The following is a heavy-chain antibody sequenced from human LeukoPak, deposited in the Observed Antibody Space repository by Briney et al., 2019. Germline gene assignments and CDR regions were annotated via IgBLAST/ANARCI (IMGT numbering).Heavy chain of an antibody. J-gene: IGHJ1*01. V-gene: IGHV4-34*01. CDR3: ARGASAGYSSSWYVSRGSYFQH. CDR1: GGSFSGYY. D-gene: IGHD6-13*01. CDR2: INHSGST. Sequence: SETLSLTCAVYGGSFSGYYWSWIRQPPGKGLEWIGEINHSGSTNYNPSLKSRVTISVDTSKNQFSLKLSSVTAADTAVYYCARGASAGYSSSWYVSRGSYFQHWGQGTLVTVSS.